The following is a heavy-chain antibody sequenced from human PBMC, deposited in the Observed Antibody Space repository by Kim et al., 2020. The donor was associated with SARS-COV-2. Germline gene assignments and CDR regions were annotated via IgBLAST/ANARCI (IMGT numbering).Heavy chain of an antibody. J-gene: IGHJ4*02. CDR1: GGSISSSSYY. D-gene: IGHD1-26*01. CDR2: IYYSGST. CDR3: ARREVGATRTTPPFDY. V-gene: IGHV4-39*01. Sequence: SETLSLTCTVSGGSISSSSYYWGWIRQPPGKGLEWIGSIYYSGSTYYNPSLKSRVTISVDTSKNQFSLKLSSVTAADTAVYYCARREVGATRTTPPFDYWGQGTLVTVSS.